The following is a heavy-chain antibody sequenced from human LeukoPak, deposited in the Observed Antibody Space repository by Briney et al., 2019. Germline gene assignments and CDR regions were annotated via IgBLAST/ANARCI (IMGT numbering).Heavy chain of an antibody. D-gene: IGHD2-21*02. CDR1: GFTFSDYS. CDR3: AKDGTDCGGDCYSPYYFDY. J-gene: IGHJ4*02. CDR2: ISGSGGST. V-gene: IGHV3-23*01. Sequence: GGSLRLSCAASGFTFSDYSMNWVRQAPGKGLEWVSAISGSGGSTYYADSVKGRFTIFRDNSKNTLYLQMNSLRAEDTAVYYCAKDGTDCGGDCYSPYYFDYWGQGTLVTVSS.